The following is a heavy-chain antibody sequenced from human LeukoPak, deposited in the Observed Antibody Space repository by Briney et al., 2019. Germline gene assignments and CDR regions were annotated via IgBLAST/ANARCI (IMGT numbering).Heavy chain of an antibody. CDR2: IYYSGST. Sequence: ASETLSLTCTVSGGSISSYYWSWIRQPPGKGLEWIGYIYYSGSTNYNPSLKSRVTISVDTSKNQFSLQLSFVTASDTAVYYFARRHTSSWYGWSAPGGREPLVTVSS. J-gene: IGHJ5*02. D-gene: IGHD6-13*01. V-gene: IGHV4-59*08. CDR1: GGSISSYY. CDR3: ARRHTSSWYGWSAP.